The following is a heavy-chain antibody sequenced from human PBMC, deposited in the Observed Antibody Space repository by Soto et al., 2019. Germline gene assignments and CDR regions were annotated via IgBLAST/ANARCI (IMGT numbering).Heavy chain of an antibody. CDR2: INHSGST. Sequence: PSETLSLTCAVYGGSFSGYYWSWIRQPPGKGLEWIGEINHSGSTNYNPSLKSRVTISVDTSKNQFSLKLSSVTAADTAVYYCARGLTGTTSGGYYYGMDVWGQGTTVTVSS. D-gene: IGHD1-7*01. J-gene: IGHJ6*02. V-gene: IGHV4-34*01. CDR1: GGSFSGYY. CDR3: ARGLTGTTSGGYYYGMDV.